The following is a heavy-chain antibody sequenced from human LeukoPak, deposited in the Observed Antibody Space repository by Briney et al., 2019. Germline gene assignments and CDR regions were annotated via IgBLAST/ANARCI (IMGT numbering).Heavy chain of an antibody. V-gene: IGHV3-53*01. Sequence: GGSLRLSCAASGXTFSSYGMHWVRQAPGKGLEWVSVIYSGGSTYYADSVKGRFTISRDTSNNTLYLQMNSLRAEDTAVYYCASIKGYYYGMDVWGQGTSVTVSS. CDR3: ASIKGYYYGMDV. J-gene: IGHJ6*02. CDR1: GXTFSSYG. CDR2: IYSGGST.